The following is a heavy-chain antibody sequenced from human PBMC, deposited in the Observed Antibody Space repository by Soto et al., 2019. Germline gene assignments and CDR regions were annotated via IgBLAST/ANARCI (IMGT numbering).Heavy chain of an antibody. V-gene: IGHV3-11*06. D-gene: IGHD2-15*01. Sequence: GWSLRLSCAASGFTFSDYYMSWIRQAPGKGLEWVSYISSSSSYTNYADSVKGRFTISRDNAKNSLYLQMNSLRAEDTAVYYCARGTDCSGGSCYSDYWGQGTLVTVSS. CDR1: GFTFSDYY. J-gene: IGHJ4*02. CDR3: ARGTDCSGGSCYSDY. CDR2: ISSSSSYT.